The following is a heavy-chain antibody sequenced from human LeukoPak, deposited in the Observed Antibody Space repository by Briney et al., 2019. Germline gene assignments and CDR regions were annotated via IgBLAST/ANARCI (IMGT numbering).Heavy chain of an antibody. CDR2: IYSGGST. CDR1: GFTVSSNY. D-gene: IGHD3-10*01. J-gene: IGHJ4*02. Sequence: GGSLRLSCAASGFTVSSNYMSRVRQAPGKGLEWVSVIYSGGSTYYADSVKGRFTISRDNSKNTLYLQMNSLRAEDTAVYYCASLWFGELLASDYWGQGTLVTVSS. V-gene: IGHV3-53*01. CDR3: ASLWFGELLASDY.